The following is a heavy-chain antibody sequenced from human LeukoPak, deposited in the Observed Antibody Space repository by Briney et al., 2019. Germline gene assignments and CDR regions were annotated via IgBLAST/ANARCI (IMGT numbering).Heavy chain of an antibody. V-gene: IGHV1-69*13. J-gene: IGHJ5*02. D-gene: IGHD6-19*01. CDR3: ATAISAGYSSGYDWFDP. CDR1: GGTFSSYA. Sequence: ASVKVSCKASGGTFSSYAISWVRQAPGQGLEWMGGIIPIFGTANYAQKFQGRATITADESTSTAYMELSSLRSEDTAVYYCATAISAGYSSGYDWFDPWGQGTLVTVSS. CDR2: IIPIFGTA.